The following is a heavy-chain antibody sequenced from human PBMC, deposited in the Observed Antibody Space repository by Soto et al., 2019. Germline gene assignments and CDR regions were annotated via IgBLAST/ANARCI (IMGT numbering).Heavy chain of an antibody. D-gene: IGHD3-16*01. CDR1: GFTVSSHY. Sequence: EVQLVESGGGLVQPGGSLRLSCAASGFTVSSHYMSWVRQAPGKGLEWVSVVYIGVNTYYAESVEDSFTISRDNFQNMLYLQMNRVRAEDTAVYYCAGSLGGGFYYWGQGTLFTVSS. J-gene: IGHJ4*02. CDR2: VYIGVNT. V-gene: IGHV3-66*01. CDR3: AGSLGGGFYY.